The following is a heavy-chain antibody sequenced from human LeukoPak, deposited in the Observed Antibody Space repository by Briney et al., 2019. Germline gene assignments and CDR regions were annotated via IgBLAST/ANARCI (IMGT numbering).Heavy chain of an antibody. Sequence: GGSLRLSCATSGFSFSSHAMTWVRQAPGKGLEWLSAISISGDDTYYADSVKGRFTISRDNSKNTLYLQMNSLRAEDTAVYYCAKDLAFWSGYYIRYFQHWGQGTLVTVSS. CDR1: GFSFSSHA. CDR2: ISISGDDT. J-gene: IGHJ1*01. CDR3: AKDLAFWSGYYIRYFQH. V-gene: IGHV3-23*01. D-gene: IGHD3-3*01.